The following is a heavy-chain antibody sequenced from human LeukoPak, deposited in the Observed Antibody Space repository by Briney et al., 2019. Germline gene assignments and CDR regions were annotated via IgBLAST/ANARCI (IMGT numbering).Heavy chain of an antibody. Sequence: GGSLRLSCAASGFTFSSYWMHSVRQAPGKGLVWVSRINSDESSTSYADSVKGRFTISRDNAKNTLYLQMNSLRAEDTAVYYCARDLFQLDCSSTSCYGDAVDYWGQGTLVTVSS. J-gene: IGHJ4*02. V-gene: IGHV3-74*01. D-gene: IGHD2-2*01. CDR3: ARDLFQLDCSSTSCYGDAVDY. CDR1: GFTFSSYW. CDR2: INSDESST.